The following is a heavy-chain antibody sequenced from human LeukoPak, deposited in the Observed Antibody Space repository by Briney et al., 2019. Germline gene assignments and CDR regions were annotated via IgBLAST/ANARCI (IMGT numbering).Heavy chain of an antibody. CDR2: ISRSSIYI. V-gene: IGHV3-21*01. CDR3: ARDSGDGSGTYYPYGMDV. J-gene: IGHJ6*02. Sequence: GRSLRLSCAASGFTFSSYNMNWVRQAPGKGLEWVSSISRSSIYIYYADSVKGRFTISRDNAENSLSLQMNSLRAEDTAVYYCARDSGDGSGTYYPYGMDVWGQGTTVTVSS. CDR1: GFTFSSYN. D-gene: IGHD3-10*01.